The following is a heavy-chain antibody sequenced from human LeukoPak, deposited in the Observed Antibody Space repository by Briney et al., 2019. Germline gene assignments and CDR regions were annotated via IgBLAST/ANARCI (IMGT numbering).Heavy chain of an antibody. J-gene: IGHJ5*02. V-gene: IGHV3-23*01. CDR1: GFTFSSYA. CDR3: AQSRGGWFGP. CDR2: ITGSGTNT. Sequence: GGSLRLSCAASGFTFSSYAMGWVRQGPGKGLDWVSTITGSGTNTYYADSVKGRFTISRDNSKNTLYLQMNSLRAEDTAIYYCAQSRGGWFGPWGQGTLVTVSS. D-gene: IGHD3-16*01.